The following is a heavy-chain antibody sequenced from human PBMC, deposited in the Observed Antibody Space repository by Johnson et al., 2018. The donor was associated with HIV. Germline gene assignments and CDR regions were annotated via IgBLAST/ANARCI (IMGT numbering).Heavy chain of an antibody. Sequence: EVQLVESGGGVVWPGGSLRLSCAASGFTFDDYGMSWVRQAPGKGLEWVSGINWNGGSTGYADSVKGRFTISRDNAKNSLYLQMNSLRAEDTALYYCAREETYYYDSSGYYSGAFDIWGQGTMVTVSS. J-gene: IGHJ3*02. CDR2: INWNGGST. V-gene: IGHV3-20*04. CDR3: AREETYYYDSSGYYSGAFDI. CDR1: GFTFDDYG. D-gene: IGHD3-22*01.